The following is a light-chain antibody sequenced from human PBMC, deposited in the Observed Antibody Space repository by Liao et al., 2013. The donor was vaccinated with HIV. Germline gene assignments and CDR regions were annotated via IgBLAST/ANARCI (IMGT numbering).Light chain of an antibody. Sequence: SYELTQPPSVSVSPGQTASVTCSGDKLGDQYVSWYQQRPGQSPILVIYEDTKRPSGIPERFSGSNSENTATLTISGTQAMDEADYYCQAWDSSTAYVVFGGRTKLTVL. V-gene: IGLV3-1*01. CDR1: KLGDQY. CDR2: EDT. CDR3: QAWDSSTAYVV. J-gene: IGLJ2*01.